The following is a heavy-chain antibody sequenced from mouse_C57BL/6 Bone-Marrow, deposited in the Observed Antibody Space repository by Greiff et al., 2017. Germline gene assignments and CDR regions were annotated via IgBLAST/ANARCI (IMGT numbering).Heavy chain of an antibody. CDR2: IDPENGDT. CDR1: GFNIKDDY. Sequence: VQLQQSGAELVRPGASVKLSCTASGFNIKDDYMHWVKQRPEQGLEWIGWIDPENGDTEYASKFQGKATITADTSSNTAYLQHSSLTTEDTAVXYCTAGGYYTGDFDVWGTGTTVTVAS. CDR3: TAGGYYTGDFDV. J-gene: IGHJ1*03. D-gene: IGHD2-3*01. V-gene: IGHV14-4*01.